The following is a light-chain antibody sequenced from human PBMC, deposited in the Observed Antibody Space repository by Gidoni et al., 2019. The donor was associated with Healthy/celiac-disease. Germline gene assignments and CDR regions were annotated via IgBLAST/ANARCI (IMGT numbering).Light chain of an antibody. Sequence: IVFTQSPATLSSSPGERATLSCMASKSVSSYLAWYQQKPGQAPRLLIYDASNRATAIPARFSGSGSGTDFTLTISSLEPEDFAVYYCQQRSNWSCSFGQGTKLEIK. CDR3: QQRSNWSCS. CDR2: DAS. V-gene: IGKV3-11*01. CDR1: KSVSSY. J-gene: IGKJ2*04.